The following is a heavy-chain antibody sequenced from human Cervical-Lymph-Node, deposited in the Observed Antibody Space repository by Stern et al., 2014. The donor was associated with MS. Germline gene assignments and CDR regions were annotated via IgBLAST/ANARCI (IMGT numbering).Heavy chain of an antibody. CDR2: INTNTGIP. V-gene: IGHV7-4-1*02. CDR1: GYTFTHYG. D-gene: IGHD1-26*01. CDR3: ARLRVGNITRDY. Sequence: QAQLVQSGSELKKPGASVKGSCKASGYTFTHYGINWVRQAPGQGLEWMGLINTNTGIPTYAQAITGRFVFSFDASVSTAYLHISGLKADDTAIYYCARLRVGNITRDYWGPGTLVTVSS. J-gene: IGHJ4*02.